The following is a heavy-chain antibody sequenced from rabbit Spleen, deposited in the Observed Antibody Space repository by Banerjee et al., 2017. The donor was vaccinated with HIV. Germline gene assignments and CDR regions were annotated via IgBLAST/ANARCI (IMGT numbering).Heavy chain of an antibody. CDR1: GFSFSSSYW. J-gene: IGHJ4*01. D-gene: IGHD2-1*01. V-gene: IGHV1S45*01. CDR3: VRDQAGDADYGPYYLNL. CDR2: MYAGSSGST. Sequence: QEQLEESGGDLVKPGASLTLTCTASGFSFSSSYWICWVRQGPGKGLELIACMYAGSSGSTYYASWAKGRFTISKTSSTTVTLQMTSLTAADTATYFCVRDQAGDADYGPYYLNLWGQGTLVTVS.